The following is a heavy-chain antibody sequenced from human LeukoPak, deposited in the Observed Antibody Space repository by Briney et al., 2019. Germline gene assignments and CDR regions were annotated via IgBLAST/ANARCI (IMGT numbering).Heavy chain of an antibody. CDR2: IYTSGST. CDR1: GGSISSGSYY. J-gene: IGHJ6*03. V-gene: IGHV4-61*02. D-gene: IGHD6-6*01. Sequence: PSETLSLTCTVSGGSISSGSYYWSWIRQPAGKGLEWIGRIYTSGSTNYNPSLKSRVTISVDTSKNQFSLKLSSVTAADTAVYYCARVVNFGSSGYYYYMDVWGKGTTVTVSS. CDR3: ARVVNFGSSGYYYYMDV.